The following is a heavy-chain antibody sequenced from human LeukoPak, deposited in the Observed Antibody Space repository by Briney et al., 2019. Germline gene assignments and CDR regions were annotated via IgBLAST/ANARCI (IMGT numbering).Heavy chain of an antibody. CDR1: GFTFTNYA. CDR3: ARSIGLTGGGVDV. D-gene: IGHD3-9*01. J-gene: IGHJ6*02. CDR2: ITNSGSTI. Sequence: GGSLRLSCAASGFTFTNYAMSWVRQAPGKGLEWVSYITNSGSTIHYADSVKGRFTISRDNAKNSLYLQMNSLRAEDTAVYYCARSIGLTGGGVDVWGQGTTVTVSS. V-gene: IGHV3-11*01.